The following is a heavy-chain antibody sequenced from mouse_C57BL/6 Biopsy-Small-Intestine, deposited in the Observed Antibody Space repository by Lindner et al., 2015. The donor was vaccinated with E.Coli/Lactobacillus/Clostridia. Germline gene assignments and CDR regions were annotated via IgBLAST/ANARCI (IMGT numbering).Heavy chain of an antibody. J-gene: IGHJ2*01. CDR2: IDPSDSYT. D-gene: IGHD2-5*01. CDR3: ARYSNYSPYFDY. CDR1: GYTFTSYW. Sequence: VQLQESGAELVMPGASVKLSCKASGYTFTSYWMHWVKQRPGQGLEWIGEIDPSDSYTNYNQKFKGKSTLTVDKSSSTAYMQLSSLTSEDSAVYYCARYSNYSPYFDYWGQGTTLTVSS. V-gene: IGHV1-69*01.